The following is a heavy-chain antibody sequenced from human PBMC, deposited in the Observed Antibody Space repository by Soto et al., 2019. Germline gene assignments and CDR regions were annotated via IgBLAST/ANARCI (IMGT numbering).Heavy chain of an antibody. CDR2: INPNSGGT. Sequence: ASVKVSCKASGYTFTGYYMHWVRQAPGQGLEWMGWINPNSGGTNYAQKFQGRVTMTRDTSINTAYMELSRLRSDDTAVYYCAGGWIRGSGWYQFDYWGQGTLVTVSS. D-gene: IGHD6-19*01. CDR3: AGGWIRGSGWYQFDY. J-gene: IGHJ4*02. V-gene: IGHV1-2*02. CDR1: GYTFTGYY.